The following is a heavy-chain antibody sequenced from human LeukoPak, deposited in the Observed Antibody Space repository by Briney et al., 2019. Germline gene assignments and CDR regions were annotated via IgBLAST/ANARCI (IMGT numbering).Heavy chain of an antibody. CDR2: IYSSGST. V-gene: IGHV4-61*02. Sequence: PSQTLSLTCSVSGGSISSGSYYWSWIRQPAGKGLEWIGRIYSSGSTNYNPSLKSRVTISVDTSKNQFSLKLSSVTAADTAVYYCARRSRRIMVRGVPHRGYFDYWGQGTLVTVSS. CDR1: GGSISSGSYY. CDR3: ARRSRRIMVRGVPHRGYFDY. J-gene: IGHJ4*02. D-gene: IGHD3-10*01.